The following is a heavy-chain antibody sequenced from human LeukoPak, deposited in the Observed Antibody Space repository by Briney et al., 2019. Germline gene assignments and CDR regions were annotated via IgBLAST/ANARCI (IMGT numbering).Heavy chain of an antibody. V-gene: IGHV1-69*13. J-gene: IGHJ5*02. CDR2: IIPIFGTA. CDR1: GYTFTGYY. Sequence: ASVKVSCKASGYTFTGYYMHWVRQAPGQGLEWMGGIIPIFGTANYAQKFQGRVTITADESTSTAYMELSSLRSEDTAVYYCARACGGGSCRRNWFDPWGQGTLVTVSS. D-gene: IGHD2-15*01. CDR3: ARACGGGSCRRNWFDP.